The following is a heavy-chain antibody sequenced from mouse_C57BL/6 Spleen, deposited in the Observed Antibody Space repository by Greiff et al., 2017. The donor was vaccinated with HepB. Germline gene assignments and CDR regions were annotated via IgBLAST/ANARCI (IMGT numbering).Heavy chain of an antibody. J-gene: IGHJ4*01. V-gene: IGHV3-8*01. CDR1: GYSITSDY. Sequence: EVKLVESGPGLAKPSQTLSLTCSVTGYSITSDYWNWIRKFPGNKLEYMGYTSYSGSTYYNPSLKSRISITRDTSKNQYYLQLNSVTTEDTATYYCASGRDRNYYAMDYWGQGTSVTVSS. CDR2: TSYSGST. D-gene: IGHD3-3*01. CDR3: ASGRDRNYYAMDY.